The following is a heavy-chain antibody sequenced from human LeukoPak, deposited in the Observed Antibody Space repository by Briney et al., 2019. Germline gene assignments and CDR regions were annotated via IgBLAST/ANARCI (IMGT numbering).Heavy chain of an antibody. CDR3: ARGPSGGNGFSY. CDR1: GFTFSSYS. D-gene: IGHD2-15*01. CDR2: ISSSSSYI. V-gene: IGHV3-21*01. Sequence: GGSLRLSCAASGFTFSSYSMNWVRQAPGKGLEWVSSISSSSSYIYYADSVKGRFTISRDNAKNSLYLQMNSLRAVDTAVYYCARGPSGGNGFSYWGLGTLVTVSS. J-gene: IGHJ4*02.